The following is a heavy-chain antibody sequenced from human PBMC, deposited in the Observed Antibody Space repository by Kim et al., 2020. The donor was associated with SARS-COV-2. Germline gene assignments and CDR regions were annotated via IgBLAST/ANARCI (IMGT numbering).Heavy chain of an antibody. V-gene: IGHV4-4*07. J-gene: IGHJ4*02. Sequence: PSPKRRFTIAVDTSKNQFSLKLSSVTAADTAVYYCAGSYDILTGYYIFDYWGQGTLVTVSS. D-gene: IGHD3-9*01. CDR3: AGSYDILTGYYIFDY.